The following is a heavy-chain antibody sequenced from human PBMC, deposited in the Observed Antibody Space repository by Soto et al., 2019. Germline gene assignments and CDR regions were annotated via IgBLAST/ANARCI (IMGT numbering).Heavy chain of an antibody. V-gene: IGHV4-4*02. CDR3: ARVRQGCSANNCYFDP. D-gene: IGHD1-1*01. CDR1: GGSVRAPDW. Sequence: SETLSLTCTLSGGSVRAPDWWNWVRQSPDKGLEWIAEVHISGHSNYNPSLRSRVSVSIDSSKNQFYLNLNSVTAADTAIYYCARVRQGCSANNCYFDPWGQGTQVSVSS. CDR2: VHISGHS. J-gene: IGHJ5*01.